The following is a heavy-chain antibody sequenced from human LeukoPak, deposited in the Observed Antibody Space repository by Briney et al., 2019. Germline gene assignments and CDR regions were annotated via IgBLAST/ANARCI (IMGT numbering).Heavy chain of an antibody. D-gene: IGHD6-13*01. CDR1: GGSFSGYY. Sequence: SETLSLTCAVYGGSFSGYYWSWIRKPPGKGLEWIGEINHSGSTNYNPSPKSRVTITVDTSKNQFSLRLSSVTAADTAVYYCARERGVRAGGAAGPQAYYYYYMDVWGKGTTVTISS. J-gene: IGHJ6*03. CDR3: ARERGVRAGGAAGPQAYYYYYMDV. V-gene: IGHV4-34*01. CDR2: INHSGST.